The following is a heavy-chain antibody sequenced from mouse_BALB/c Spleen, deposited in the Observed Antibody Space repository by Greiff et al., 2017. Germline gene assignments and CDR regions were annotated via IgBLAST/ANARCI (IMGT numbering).Heavy chain of an antibody. CDR3: ARPRYGSSSFAY. Sequence: DVKLVESGGGLVKPGGSLKLSCAASGFAFSSYDMSWVRQTPEKRLEWVAYISSGGGSTYYPDTVKGRFTISRDNAKNTLYLQMRSLKSEDTAMYYCARPRYGSSSFAYWGQGTLVTVSA. CDR1: GFAFSSYD. V-gene: IGHV5-12-1*01. CDR2: ISSGGGST. J-gene: IGHJ3*01. D-gene: IGHD1-1*01.